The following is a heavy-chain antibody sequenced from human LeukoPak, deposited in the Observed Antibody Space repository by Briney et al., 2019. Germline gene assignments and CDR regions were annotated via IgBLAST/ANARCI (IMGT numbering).Heavy chain of an antibody. J-gene: IGHJ5*02. CDR1: GGSFSGYY. CDR2: INHSGST. D-gene: IGHD3-16*01. CDR3: ARSRGGYGDYGSWFDP. Sequence: KASETLSLTCAVYGGSFSGYYWSWIRQPPGKGLEWIGEINHSGSTNHNPSLKSRVTISIDTSKNQISLRLTSVTAADTAVYYCARSRGGYGDYGSWFDPWGQGILVTVSS. V-gene: IGHV4-34*01.